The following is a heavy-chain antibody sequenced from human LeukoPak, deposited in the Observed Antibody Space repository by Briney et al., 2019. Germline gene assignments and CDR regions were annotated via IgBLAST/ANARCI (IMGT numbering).Heavy chain of an antibody. CDR1: GGSISSSSYY. CDR3: ARGRRGLRSFDL. V-gene: IGHV4-39*07. CDR2: IYYSGST. J-gene: IGHJ2*01. Sequence: PSETLSLTCTVSGGSISSSSYYWGWIRQPPGTGLEWIGSIYYSGSTYYNPSLKSRVTISVDTSKNQFSLKLSSVTAADTAVYYCARGRRGLRSFDLWGRGTLVTVSS. D-gene: IGHD3-16*01.